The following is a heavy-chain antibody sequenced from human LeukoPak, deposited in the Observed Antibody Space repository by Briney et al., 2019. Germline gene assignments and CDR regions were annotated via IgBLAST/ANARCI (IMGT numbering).Heavy chain of an antibody. CDR3: AREGGLRLTTRYFDY. Sequence: GGSLRLSCAASGFTFSSYWMNWVRQAPGKGLEWVSYISSSSAYTDYADSVKGRFSISRDNAKNSLYLQMNSLRAEDTAVYYCAREGGLRLTTRYFDYWGQGTLVTVSS. D-gene: IGHD4-17*01. CDR1: GFTFSSYW. CDR2: ISSSSAYT. J-gene: IGHJ4*02. V-gene: IGHV3-21*05.